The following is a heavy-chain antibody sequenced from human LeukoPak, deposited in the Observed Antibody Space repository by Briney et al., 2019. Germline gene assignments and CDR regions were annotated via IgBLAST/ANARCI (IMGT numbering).Heavy chain of an antibody. D-gene: IGHD1-26*01. V-gene: IGHV1-69*13. CDR3: ARDVGATTGAAFDI. J-gene: IGHJ3*02. Sequence: ASVKVSCKASGGTFSSYAISWVRQAPGQRLEWMGGIIPIFGTANYAQKFQGRVTITADEFTSTAYMELSSLRSEDTAVYYCARDVGATTGAAFDIWGQGTMVTVSS. CDR2: IIPIFGTA. CDR1: GGTFSSYA.